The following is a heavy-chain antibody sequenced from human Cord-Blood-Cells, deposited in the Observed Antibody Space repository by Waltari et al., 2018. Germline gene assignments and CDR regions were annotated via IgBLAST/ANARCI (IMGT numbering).Heavy chain of an antibody. Sequence: EVQLVESGGGLVQPGGSLRLSCAASGSTFRSHWMSWVRQAPGKGLEWVANIKQDGSEKYYVDSVKGRFTISRDNAKNSLYLQMNSLRAEDTAVYYCARTARKILDYWGQGTLVTVSS. CDR2: IKQDGSEK. V-gene: IGHV3-7*01. CDR3: ARTARKILDY. CDR1: GSTFRSHW. J-gene: IGHJ4*02.